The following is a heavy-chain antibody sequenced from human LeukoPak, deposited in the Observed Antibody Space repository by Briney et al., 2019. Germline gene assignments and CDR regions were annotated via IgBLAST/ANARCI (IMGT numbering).Heavy chain of an antibody. CDR3: ARGGGYGGNSGWYFDL. Sequence: GVSLRLSCAASGFTFSSSWMLWVRQGPGKGLVCISRINSDGTYADSVKGRFTISRDNARNTLYLQMDSLRAEDTAVYYCARGGGYGGNSGWYFDLWGRGTLVTVSS. J-gene: IGHJ2*01. CDR1: GFTFSSSW. CDR2: INSDG. V-gene: IGHV3-74*01. D-gene: IGHD4-23*01.